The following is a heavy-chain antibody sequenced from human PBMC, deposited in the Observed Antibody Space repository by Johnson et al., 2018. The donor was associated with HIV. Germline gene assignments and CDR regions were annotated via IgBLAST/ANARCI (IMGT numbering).Heavy chain of an antibody. J-gene: IGHJ3*02. V-gene: IGHV3-30*03. Sequence: QVQLVESGGGVVQPGRSLRLSCAASGFTFTSYGMHWVRQAPGKGLEWVAVISYDGNNKYYVDSVKGRFTISRDNAKKSLYLQMNSLRGEDTALYYCARVRLSGSYQGDAFDIWGQGTMVTVSS. D-gene: IGHD1-26*01. CDR3: ARVRLSGSYQGDAFDI. CDR1: GFTFTSYG. CDR2: ISYDGNNK.